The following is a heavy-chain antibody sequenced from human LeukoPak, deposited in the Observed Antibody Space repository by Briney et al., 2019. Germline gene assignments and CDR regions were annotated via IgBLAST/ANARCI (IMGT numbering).Heavy chain of an antibody. CDR3: ARDRGYSSYVD. D-gene: IGHD4-11*01. CDR1: GGTFSSYA. J-gene: IGHJ4*02. Sequence: ASVKVSCKASGGTFSSYAISWVRQAPGQGLEWMGRIIPILGIANYAQKFQGRVTITADKSTSTAYMELSSLRSEDTAVYYCARDRGYSSYVDWGQGTLVTVSS. CDR2: IIPILGIA. V-gene: IGHV1-69*04.